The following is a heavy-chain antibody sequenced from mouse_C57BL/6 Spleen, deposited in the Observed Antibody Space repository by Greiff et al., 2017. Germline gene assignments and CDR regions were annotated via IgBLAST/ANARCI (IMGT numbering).Heavy chain of an antibody. CDR1: GYTFTSYW. V-gene: IGHV1-69*01. CDR3: ARGGGRHYAMDY. CDR2: IDPSDSYT. Sequence: QVQLQQPGAELVMPGASVKLSCKASGYTFTSYWMHWVKQRPGQGLEWIGEIDPSDSYTNYNQKFKGKSTLTVDKSSSTAYKQLSSLTSEDSAVYYCARGGGRHYAMDYWGQGTSVTVSS. D-gene: IGHD1-2*01. J-gene: IGHJ4*01.